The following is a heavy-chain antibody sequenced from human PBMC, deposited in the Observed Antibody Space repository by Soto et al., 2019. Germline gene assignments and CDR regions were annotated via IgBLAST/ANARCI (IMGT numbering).Heavy chain of an antibody. V-gene: IGHV1-3*05. CDR1: GYTFTSYA. Sequence: QVQLVQSGAEEKKPGASVKVSCKASGYTFTSYAMHWVRQAPGQRLEWMGWINAGNGNTKYSQKFQGRVTITRDTAAMTDFMGPACPEFGNTAVYFCAEGSGVVVTDWGQGTLVTVSS. CDR2: INAGNGNT. D-gene: IGHD2-2*01. J-gene: IGHJ4*02. CDR3: AEGSGVVVTD.